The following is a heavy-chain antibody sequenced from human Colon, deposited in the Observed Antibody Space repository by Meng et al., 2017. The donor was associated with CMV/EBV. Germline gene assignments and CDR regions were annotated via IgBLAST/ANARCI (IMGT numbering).Heavy chain of an antibody. CDR2: IWSDGGDM. CDR3: VKDPYMSSWFGWFEA. Sequence: GGSLRLSCATSGFTFRNSAMHWVRQAPGKGLEWLAVIWSDGGDMFYADSVKGRFTISRDNSKNTLFLQLNSLRAEDTAIYYCVKDPYMSSWFGWFEAWGQGTLVTVSS. J-gene: IGHJ5*02. CDR1: GFTFRNSA. D-gene: IGHD6-13*01. V-gene: IGHV3-33*03.